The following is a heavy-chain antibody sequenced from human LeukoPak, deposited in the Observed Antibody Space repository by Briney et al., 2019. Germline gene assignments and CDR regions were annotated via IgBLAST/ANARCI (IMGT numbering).Heavy chain of an antibody. J-gene: IGHJ4*02. CDR3: ARDILTGQSGDY. V-gene: IGHV4-59*01. CDR2: IYYSGST. Sequence: SGTLSLTCAVSGGSISSYYWSWIRQPPGKGLEWIGYIYYSGSTNYNPSLKSRVTISVDTSKNQFSLKLSSVTAADTAVYYCARDILTGQSGDYWGQGTLVTVSS. D-gene: IGHD3-9*01. CDR1: GGSISSYY.